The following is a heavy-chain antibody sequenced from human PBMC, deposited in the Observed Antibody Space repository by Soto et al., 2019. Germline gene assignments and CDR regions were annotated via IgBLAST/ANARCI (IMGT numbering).Heavy chain of an antibody. CDR1: GGSISSGDYY. D-gene: IGHD1-1*01. V-gene: IGHV4-30-4*01. CDR2: IDYSGST. CDR3: ARRYGYSFDY. J-gene: IGHJ4*02. Sequence: SETLSLTCTVSGGSISSGDYYWSWIRQPPGKGLEWIGYIDYSGSTYYNPSLRSRLTISVDTSKNQFSLKLSSVTAADTAVYYCARRYGYSFDYWGQGTLVTVSS.